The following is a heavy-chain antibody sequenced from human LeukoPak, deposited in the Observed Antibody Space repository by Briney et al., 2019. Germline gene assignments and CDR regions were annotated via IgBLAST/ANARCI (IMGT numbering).Heavy chain of an antibody. D-gene: IGHD3-3*01. CDR1: GYTFTSYG. CDR2: ISAYNGNT. V-gene: IGHV1-18*01. J-gene: IGHJ4*02. Sequence: GASVKVSCKASGYTFTSYGISWVRQAPGQGLEWMGWISAYNGNTNYAQKLQGRVTMTTDTSTSTAYMELRSLRSDDTAVYYCARILGIYDFWSGYSLLDYWGQGTLVTVSS. CDR3: ARILGIYDFWSGYSLLDY.